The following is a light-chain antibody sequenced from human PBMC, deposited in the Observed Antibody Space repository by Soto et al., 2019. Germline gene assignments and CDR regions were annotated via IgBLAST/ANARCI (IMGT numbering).Light chain of an antibody. V-gene: IGKV3-11*01. Sequence: EILLTQSPGTLSLSPGERLTISCRASQSVSSYLAWYQQKPGQAPRLLIYDASNRATGIPARFSGSGSGTVFTLPIRSLEPEDFAVYYCQQRSNLITFGQGTRLEIK. CDR2: DAS. CDR1: QSVSSY. CDR3: QQRSNLIT. J-gene: IGKJ5*01.